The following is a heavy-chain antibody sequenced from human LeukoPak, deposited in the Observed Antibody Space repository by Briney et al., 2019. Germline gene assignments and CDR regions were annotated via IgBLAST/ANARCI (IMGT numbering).Heavy chain of an antibody. CDR1: GFTFSSYW. V-gene: IGHV3-74*01. D-gene: IGHD1-1*01. J-gene: IGHJ4*02. CDR3: ARGGLAQDYNWNDEGG. CDR2: INSDGSST. Sequence: RGSLTLSCAASGFTFSSYWMHWVRQAPGKGLVWVSRINSDGSSTSYADSVMGRFTISRDNAKNTLYLQMNSLGAEDTAVYYCARGGLAQDYNWNDEGGWGQGTLVTVSS.